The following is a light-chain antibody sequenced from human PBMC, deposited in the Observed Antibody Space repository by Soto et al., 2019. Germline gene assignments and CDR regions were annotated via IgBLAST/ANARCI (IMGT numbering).Light chain of an antibody. CDR2: EVT. J-gene: IGLJ1*01. CDR1: SSNIGSNT. V-gene: IGLV1-44*01. Sequence: QSVLTQPPSASGTPGQRVTISCSGSSSNIGSNTVNWYQQHPGKAPKLMIYEVTKRPSGVPDRFSGSKSGNTASLTVSGLQAEDEADYFCCSHAGDNTYVFGTGTKVTVL. CDR3: CSHAGDNTYV.